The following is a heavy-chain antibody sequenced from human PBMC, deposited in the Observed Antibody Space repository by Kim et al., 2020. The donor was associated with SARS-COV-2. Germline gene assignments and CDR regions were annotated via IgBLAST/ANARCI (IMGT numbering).Heavy chain of an antibody. D-gene: IGHD6-6*01. Sequence: SVKGRFTISRDNSKNTLYLQMNSLRAEDTAVYYCARFYSSSSGYYYGMDVWGQGTTVTVSS. CDR3: ARFYSSSSGYYYGMDV. V-gene: IGHV3-30*07. J-gene: IGHJ6*02.